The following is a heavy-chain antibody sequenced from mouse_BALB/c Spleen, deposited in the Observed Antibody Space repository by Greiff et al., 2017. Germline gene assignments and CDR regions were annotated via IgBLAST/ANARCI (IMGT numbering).Heavy chain of an antibody. CDR3: ARTDYYGSSYWFAY. V-gene: IGHV1-5*01. CDR1: GYTFTSYW. CDR2: IYPGNSDT. Sequence: DVQLQESGTVLARPGASVKMSCKASGYTFTSYWMHWVKQRPGQGLEWIGAIYPGNSDTSYNQKFKGKAKLTAVTSTSTAYMELSSLTSENSAVYFCARTDYYGSSYWFAYWGQGTLVTVSA. J-gene: IGHJ3*01. D-gene: IGHD1-1*01.